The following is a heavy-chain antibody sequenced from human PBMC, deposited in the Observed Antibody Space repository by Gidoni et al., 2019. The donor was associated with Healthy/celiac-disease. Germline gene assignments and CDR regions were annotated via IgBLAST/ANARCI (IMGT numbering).Heavy chain of an antibody. CDR3: TTATYYDSGPYAFDI. V-gene: IGHV3-15*01. Sequence: SKTDGGTTDYAAPVKGRFTISRDDSKNTLYLQMNSLKTEDTAVYYCTTATYYDSGPYAFDIWGQGTMVTVSS. J-gene: IGHJ3*02. CDR2: SKTDGGTT. D-gene: IGHD3-3*01.